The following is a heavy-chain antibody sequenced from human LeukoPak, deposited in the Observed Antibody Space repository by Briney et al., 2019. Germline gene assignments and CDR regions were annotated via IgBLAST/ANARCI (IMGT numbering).Heavy chain of an antibody. Sequence: PSETLSLTCTVSGGSISSYYWSWIWQPPGRGLEWIGYIYYSGSTNYNPSLKSRVTISVDTSKNQFSLKLSSVTAADTAVYYCARLGRRLSGPFDYWGQGTLVTVSS. CDR1: GGSISSYY. CDR2: IYYSGST. J-gene: IGHJ4*02. CDR3: ARLGRRLSGPFDY. V-gene: IGHV4-59*08. D-gene: IGHD2-21*02.